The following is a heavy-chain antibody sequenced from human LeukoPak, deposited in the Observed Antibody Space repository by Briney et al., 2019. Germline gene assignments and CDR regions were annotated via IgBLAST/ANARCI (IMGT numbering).Heavy chain of an antibody. CDR2: ISGDGGST. CDR3: AKGNRYGGNMEFDY. V-gene: IGHV3-43*02. J-gene: IGHJ4*02. D-gene: IGHD4-23*01. Sequence: GGSLRLSCAAYGFTFDDYAMHWVRQAPGKGLEWVSLISGDGGSTYYADSVKGRFTISRDNSKNSLYLQMNSLGTEDTALYYCAKGNRYGGNMEFDYWGQGTLVTVSS. CDR1: GFTFDDYA.